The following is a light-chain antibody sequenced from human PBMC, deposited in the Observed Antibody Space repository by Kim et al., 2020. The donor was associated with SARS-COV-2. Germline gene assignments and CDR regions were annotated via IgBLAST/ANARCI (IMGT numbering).Light chain of an antibody. CDR1: QSISSW. V-gene: IGKV1-5*03. Sequence: ASVRDRFTITCRASQSISSWLAWYQQKPGKAPKLLIYKASSLESGVPSRFSGSGSGTEFTLTISSLQPDDFATYYCQQYNSYPLTFGGGTKVDIK. J-gene: IGKJ4*01. CDR2: KAS. CDR3: QQYNSYPLT.